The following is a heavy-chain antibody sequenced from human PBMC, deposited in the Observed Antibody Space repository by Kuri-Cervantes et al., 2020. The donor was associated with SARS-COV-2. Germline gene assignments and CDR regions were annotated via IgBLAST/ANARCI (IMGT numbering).Heavy chain of an antibody. D-gene: IGHD2-2*01. Sequence: ASVKVSCKASGYTFTSYAMHWVRQAPGQRLEWMGWINAGNGNTKYSQKFQGRVTISWDTSASTAYMELSSLRSEDTAVYYCGRAGVCSSTICYVGAHYYYYGMDVWGQGTTVTVSS. CDR2: INAGNGNT. J-gene: IGHJ6*02. CDR1: GYTFTSYA. CDR3: GRAGVCSSTICYVGAHYYYYGMDV. V-gene: IGHV1-3*01.